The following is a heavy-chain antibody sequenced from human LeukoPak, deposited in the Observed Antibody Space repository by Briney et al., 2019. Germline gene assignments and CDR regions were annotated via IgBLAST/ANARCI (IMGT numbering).Heavy chain of an antibody. CDR1: GFTFSSYA. CDR2: LSGSGGST. V-gene: IGHV3-23*01. J-gene: IGHJ2*01. CDR3: AKVIGPYWYFDL. Sequence: GGSLRLSCAASGFTFSSYAMSWVRQAPGKGLEWASALSGSGGSTYYADSVKGRFTISRDNSKSTLYLQMNSLRAEDTAVYYCAKVIGPYWYFDLWGRGTLVTVSS.